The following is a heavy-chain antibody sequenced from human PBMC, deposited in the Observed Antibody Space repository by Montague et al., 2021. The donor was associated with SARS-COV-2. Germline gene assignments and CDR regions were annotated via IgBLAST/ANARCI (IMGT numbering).Heavy chain of an antibody. V-gene: IGHV4-39*07. CDR3: AKDGEALAWGTFDI. J-gene: IGHJ3*02. Sequence: SETLSLTCTVSRDSISSHHYFWAWIRQPPGKGLECIGSVDYSGLTFYNPSLESRVTISVDTSKKQFSLKVNVVTAADTAVYYCAKDGEALAWGTFDIWGQGTMVTVSS. D-gene: IGHD3-10*01. CDR2: VDYSGLT. CDR1: RDSISSHHYF.